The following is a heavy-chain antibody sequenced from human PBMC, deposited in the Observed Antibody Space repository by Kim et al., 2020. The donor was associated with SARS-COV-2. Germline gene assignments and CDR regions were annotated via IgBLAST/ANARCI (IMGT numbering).Heavy chain of an antibody. CDR1: GGTFSSYA. D-gene: IGHD4-17*01. Sequence: SVKVSCKASGGTFSSYAISWVRQAPGQGLEWMGGIIPIFGTANYAQKFQGRVTITADESTSTAYMELSSLRSEDTAVYYCARGSSTVTTYYYYYGMDVWGQGTTVTVSS. J-gene: IGHJ6*02. CDR2: IIPIFGTA. V-gene: IGHV1-69*13. CDR3: ARGSSTVTTYYYYYGMDV.